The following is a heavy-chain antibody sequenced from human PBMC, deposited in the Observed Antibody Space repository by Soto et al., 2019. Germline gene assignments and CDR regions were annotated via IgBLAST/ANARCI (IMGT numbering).Heavy chain of an antibody. D-gene: IGHD6-13*01. CDR1: GGTFSSYA. CDR2: IIPIFGTA. V-gene: IGHV1-69*13. Sequence: SVKVSCKASGGTFSSYAISWVRQAPGQGLEWMGGIIPIFGTANYAQKFQGRVTIIADESTSTAYMELSSLRSEDTAVYYCARGSWHPPNWFDPWGQGTLVTVSS. J-gene: IGHJ5*02. CDR3: ARGSWHPPNWFDP.